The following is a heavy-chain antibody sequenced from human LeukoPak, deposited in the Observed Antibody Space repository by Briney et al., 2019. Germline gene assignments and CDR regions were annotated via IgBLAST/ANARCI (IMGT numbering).Heavy chain of an antibody. CDR2: IYSGGMT. D-gene: IGHD4-17*01. CDR3: ARRFDHPTVYFDS. CDR1: GGSISSGDYY. V-gene: IGHV4-39*02. J-gene: IGHJ4*02. Sequence: SETLSLTCTVTGGSISSGDYYWSRIRQPPGKGLEWIASIYSGGMTFYNPSLKSRLTISADTSRNHFSLRLTSVTAADTALYFCARRFDHPTVYFDSWGQGSLVSVSS.